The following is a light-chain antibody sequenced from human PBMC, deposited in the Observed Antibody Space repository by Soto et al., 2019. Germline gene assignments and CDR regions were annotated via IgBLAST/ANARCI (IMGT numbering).Light chain of an antibody. Sequence: QPVLTQSPSASASLGASVRLTCTLSSGHSSYAIAWHQQQPEKGPRYLIKVNSDGSHSKGDGIPDRFSGSSSGAERYLTISSLQSEDEADYYCQTGGTGVVFGGGTKLTVL. J-gene: IGLJ2*01. CDR2: VNSDGSH. CDR1: SGHSSYA. CDR3: QTGGTGVV. V-gene: IGLV4-69*01.